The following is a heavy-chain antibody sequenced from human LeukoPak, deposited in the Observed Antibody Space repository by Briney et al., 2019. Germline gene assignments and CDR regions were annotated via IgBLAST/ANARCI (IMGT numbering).Heavy chain of an antibody. D-gene: IGHD3-16*02. J-gene: IGHJ4*02. Sequence: PGGSLRLSCTASGFTFGDYAMSWFRQAPGKGLEWVGFIRSKAYGGTTEYAASVKGRFTISRDDSKSIAYLQMNSLKTEDTAVYYCTRDWYDYVWGSYRYADIPVFDHWGQGTLVTVSS. CDR2: IRSKAYGGTT. CDR3: TRDWYDYVWGSYRYADIPVFDH. V-gene: IGHV3-49*03. CDR1: GFTFGDYA.